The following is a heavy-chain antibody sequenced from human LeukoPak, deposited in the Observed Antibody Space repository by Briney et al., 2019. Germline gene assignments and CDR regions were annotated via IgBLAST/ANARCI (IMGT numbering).Heavy chain of an antibody. V-gene: IGHV4-4*07. D-gene: IGHD3-10*01. CDR3: ARESGPVLLGPYYYYYMDV. CDR1: GGSISSYY. CDR2: IYTSGST. J-gene: IGHJ6*03. Sequence: PSETLSLTCTVSGGSISSYYWSWIRQPAGKGLEWIGRIYTSGSTNYNPSLKSRVTMSVDTSKNQFSLKLSSVTAADTAVYYCARESGPVLLGPYYYYYMDVWGKGTTVTISS.